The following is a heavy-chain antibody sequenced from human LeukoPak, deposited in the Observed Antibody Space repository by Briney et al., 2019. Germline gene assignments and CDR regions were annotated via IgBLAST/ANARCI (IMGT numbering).Heavy chain of an antibody. CDR3: ARTDGAVAVWVEYFQH. CDR2: INPSGGST. Sequence: ASVKVSCKASGYTFTSYYMHWVRQAPGQGLEWMGIINPSGGSTSYTQKFRGRVTMTRDMSTSTVYMELSNLRSEDTAVYYCARTDGAVAVWVEYFQHWGQGTLVTVSS. CDR1: GYTFTSYY. J-gene: IGHJ1*01. D-gene: IGHD6-19*01. V-gene: IGHV1-46*01.